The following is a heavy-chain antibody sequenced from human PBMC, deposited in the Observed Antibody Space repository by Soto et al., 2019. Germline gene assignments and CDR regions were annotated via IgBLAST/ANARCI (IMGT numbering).Heavy chain of an antibody. CDR1: GLTLSSYA. J-gene: IGHJ4*02. Sequence: QHGGSMKLSCAASGLTLSSYAMSWVRQAPGKGLEWVSAISGSGGSTYYADSVKGRFTISRDNSKNTLYLQMNSLRAEDTAVYYCASTPLNMVTDRSDYWGQGTLVTVSS. V-gene: IGHV3-23*01. D-gene: IGHD5-18*01. CDR3: ASTPLNMVTDRSDY. CDR2: ISGSGGST.